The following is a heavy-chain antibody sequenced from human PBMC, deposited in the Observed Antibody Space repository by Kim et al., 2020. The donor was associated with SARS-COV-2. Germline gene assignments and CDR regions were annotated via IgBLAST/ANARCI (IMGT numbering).Heavy chain of an antibody. V-gene: IGHV3-21*01. J-gene: IGHJ4*02. CDR1: GFTFSSYS. CDR2: ITSIRSDI. Sequence: GGSLRLSCAASGFTFSSYSMNWVRQAPGKGLEWVSSITSIRSDIYYADSVKGRFTISRDNAKNSLYLQMNSLRAEDTAVYYCARDQSYEKGITIFGVVIRNPFDYWGQGTLVTVSS. D-gene: IGHD3-3*01. CDR3: ARDQSYEKGITIFGVVIRNPFDY.